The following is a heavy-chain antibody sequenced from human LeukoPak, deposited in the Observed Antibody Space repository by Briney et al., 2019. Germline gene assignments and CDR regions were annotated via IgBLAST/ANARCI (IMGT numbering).Heavy chain of an antibody. J-gene: IGHJ4*02. V-gene: IGHV4-4*07. CDR2: IYTSGST. Sequence: PSETLSLTCTVSGGSISSYYWSWIRQPAGKGLEWIGRIYTSGSTNYNPSLKSRVTMSVDTSKNQFSLKLSSVTAADTAVYYCGSLSGSYSRGYFDYWGQGTLVPVSS. CDR3: GSLSGSYSRGYFDY. CDR1: GGSISSYY. D-gene: IGHD1-26*01.